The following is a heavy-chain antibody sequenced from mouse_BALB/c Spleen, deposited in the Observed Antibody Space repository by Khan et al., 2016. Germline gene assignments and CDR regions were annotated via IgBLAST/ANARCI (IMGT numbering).Heavy chain of an antibody. D-gene: IGHD4-1*01. Sequence: EVQLQESGPGLVKPSQSLSLTCTVTGYSITSDYAWNWIRQFPGNKLEWMGYISHSGSTSYNLSLKSRISTTRDTSKNQFFLQLNSVTAEDTATYYCARVRDWADYWGQGTTLTVSS. CDR3: ARVRDWADY. V-gene: IGHV3-2*02. CDR2: ISHSGST. CDR1: GYSITSDYA. J-gene: IGHJ2*01.